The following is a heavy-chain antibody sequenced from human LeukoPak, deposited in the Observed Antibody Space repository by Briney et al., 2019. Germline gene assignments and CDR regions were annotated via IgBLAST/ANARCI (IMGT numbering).Heavy chain of an antibody. D-gene: IGHD3-22*01. CDR1: GDTFSSYA. V-gene: IGHV1-69*04. Sequence: SVKVSCKASGDTFSSYAISWVRQAPGQGLEWMGRIIPILGIANYAQKFQGRVTITADKSTSTAYMELSSLRSEDTAVYYCASYAVGDYYDSSGYDYWGQGTLVTISS. CDR2: IIPILGIA. CDR3: ASYAVGDYYDSSGYDY. J-gene: IGHJ4*02.